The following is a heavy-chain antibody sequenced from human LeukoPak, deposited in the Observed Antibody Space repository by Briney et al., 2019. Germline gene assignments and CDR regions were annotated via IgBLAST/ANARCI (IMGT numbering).Heavy chain of an antibody. CDR3: ARSGGYSSPQNY. CDR1: GGSISSYY. V-gene: IGHV4-59*01. D-gene: IGHD6-19*01. J-gene: IGHJ4*02. CDR2: IYYSGTT. Sequence: SETLSLTCTVSGGSISSYYWSWIRQPPGKGLEWIGYIYYSGTTNHNPSLKSRVTISVDTSKSQFSLKQNSVTAADTAVYYCARSGGYSSPQNYWGQGTLVTVSS.